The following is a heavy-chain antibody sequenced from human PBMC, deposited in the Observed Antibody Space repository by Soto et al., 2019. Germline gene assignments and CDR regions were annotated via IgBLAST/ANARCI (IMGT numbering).Heavy chain of an antibody. Sequence: PGGSLRLSCAASGFTFSSYWMHWVRQAPGKGLVWVSRINSDGSSTSYADSVKGRFTISRDNAKNTLYLQMNSLRAEDTAVYYCARDRTYYYDSSCFDAVDIWGQGTMVTVSS. CDR1: GFTFSSYW. CDR3: ARDRTYYYDSSCFDAVDI. V-gene: IGHV3-74*01. J-gene: IGHJ3*02. D-gene: IGHD3-22*01. CDR2: INSDGSST.